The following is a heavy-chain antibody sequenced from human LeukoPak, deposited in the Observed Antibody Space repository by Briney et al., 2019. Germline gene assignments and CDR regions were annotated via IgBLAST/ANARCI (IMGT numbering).Heavy chain of an antibody. CDR2: IHTSGIN. Sequence: PSETLSLTRPVSGCSISSDTYHWSWIRQPAGKGLEWIGRIHTSGINNYTPSLKGRATKPADRSKNQFSLKLTSVTAADTAIYYCARAQYDFLTGYYNAFDYWGQGNVVTVSS. J-gene: IGHJ4*02. D-gene: IGHD3-9*01. V-gene: IGHV4-61*02. CDR3: ARAQYDFLTGYYNAFDY. CDR1: GCSISSDTYH.